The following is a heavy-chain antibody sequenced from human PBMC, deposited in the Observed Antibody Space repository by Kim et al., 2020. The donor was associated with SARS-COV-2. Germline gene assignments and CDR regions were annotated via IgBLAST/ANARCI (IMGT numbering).Heavy chain of an antibody. Sequence: LSLTCVASGFTFSTYWMTWVRQAPGKGLEWVANINQDGSSKFYVDSVRGRFTVSRDNTQKSLYLQMNSLRAEDTAVYYCTRDLSANIAARFDYWGQGTLVTVSS. J-gene: IGHJ4*02. CDR2: INQDGSSK. CDR1: GFTFSTYW. D-gene: IGHD6-6*01. CDR3: TRDLSANIAARFDY. V-gene: IGHV3-7*03.